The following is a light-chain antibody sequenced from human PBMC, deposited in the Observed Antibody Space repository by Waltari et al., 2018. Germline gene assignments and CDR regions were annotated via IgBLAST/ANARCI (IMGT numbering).Light chain of an antibody. V-gene: IGLV2-14*01. Sequence: QSALTQPASVSGSPGQSITIPCTGTSSDVGFYNYVSWYQQHPGKAPKLIIYDVFERPSGVSNRFSGSKSGNTASLTISGLLAEDEADYYCNSYTGSSSWVFGGGTKLTVL. CDR1: SSDVGFYNY. J-gene: IGLJ3*02. CDR2: DVF. CDR3: NSYTGSSSWV.